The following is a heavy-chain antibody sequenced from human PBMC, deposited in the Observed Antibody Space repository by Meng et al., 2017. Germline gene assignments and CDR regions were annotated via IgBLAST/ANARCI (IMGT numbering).Heavy chain of an antibody. D-gene: IGHD1-26*01. Sequence: QVQPVQSGAEVKKPGYAVKVSCKASGGTFSSYAISWVRQAPGQGLEWMGGIIPIFGTANYAQKFQGRVTITADESTSTAYMELSSLRSEDTAVYYCARIWSSLKDYDYWGQGTLVTVSS. J-gene: IGHJ4*02. V-gene: IGHV1-69*01. CDR2: IIPIFGTA. CDR3: ARIWSSLKDYDY. CDR1: GGTFSSYA.